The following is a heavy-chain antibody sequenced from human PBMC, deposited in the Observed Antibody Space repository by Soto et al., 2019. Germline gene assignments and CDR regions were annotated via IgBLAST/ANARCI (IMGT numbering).Heavy chain of an antibody. Sequence: SETWSITCTVSGGSINSGDYYWSWIRQPPGKGLEWIGYIYYGGTTYYNPSLKSRVTISVVTSKDQFSLRLSSVTAADTAVYYCARDFKYNTSANDYWGQGSLVTVSA. J-gene: IGHJ4*02. D-gene: IGHD3-22*01. CDR2: IYYGGTT. CDR1: GGSINSGDYY. CDR3: ARDFKYNTSANDY. V-gene: IGHV4-30-4*02.